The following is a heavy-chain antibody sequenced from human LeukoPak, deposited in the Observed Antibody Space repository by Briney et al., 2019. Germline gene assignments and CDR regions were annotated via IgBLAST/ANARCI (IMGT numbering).Heavy chain of an antibody. J-gene: IGHJ4*02. V-gene: IGHV4-59*01. Sequence: SETLSLTCTVSGGSISSYYWSWIRQPPGKGLEWIGYIYYSGSTNYNPSLKSRVTISVDTSKNQFSLKLSSVTAADTAVYYCAGATGYGSGSYNDYWGQGTLVTVSS. CDR3: AGATGYGSGSYNDY. CDR1: GGSISSYY. D-gene: IGHD3-10*01. CDR2: IYYSGST.